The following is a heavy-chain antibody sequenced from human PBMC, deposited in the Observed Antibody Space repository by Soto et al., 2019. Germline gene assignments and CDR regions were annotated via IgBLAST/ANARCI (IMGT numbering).Heavy chain of an antibody. Sequence: QVQLVESGGGVVQPGRSLRLSCAASGFTFRIYAMHWVRQAPGKGLECVAAISYDGSNKFYRDAVKGRFTISRDKSNNSRYLQRNSLRYVDTAVYYCARGDREDIAVVIGARPGEYGVDVWGQGARVSVSS. CDR2: ISYDGSNK. J-gene: IGHJ6*02. CDR1: GFTFRIYA. V-gene: IGHV3-30-3*01. D-gene: IGHD2-15*01. CDR3: ARGDREDIAVVIGARPGEYGVDV.